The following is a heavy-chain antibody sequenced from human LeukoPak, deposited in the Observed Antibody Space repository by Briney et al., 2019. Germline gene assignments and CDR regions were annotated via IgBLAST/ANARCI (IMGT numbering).Heavy chain of an antibody. V-gene: IGHV3-15*01. Sequence: PGGSLRLSCAASGFTFTNAWMSWVRQAPGKGLEWVGRIKSKGNGGTTDYAAPVKGRFTISRDDSINTLHLQMNSLKAEDTAVYYCTAFRGSGNFLFWGQGTLVTVSS. J-gene: IGHJ4*02. CDR2: IKSKGNGGTT. D-gene: IGHD3-10*01. CDR3: TAFRGSGNFLF. CDR1: GFTFTNAW.